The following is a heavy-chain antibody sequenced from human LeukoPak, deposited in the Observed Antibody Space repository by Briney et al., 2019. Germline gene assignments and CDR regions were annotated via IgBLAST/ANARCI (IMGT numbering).Heavy chain of an antibody. D-gene: IGHD1-1*01. CDR2: ISYDGSNK. V-gene: IGHV3-30*04. J-gene: IGHJ4*02. Sequence: GGSLRLSCAASGFTFSSYAMHWVRQAPGKGLEWVAVISYDGSNKYYADSVKGRFTISRDNLKNTLYLQMNSLRAEDTAVYYCARGSRNVMDYWGQGTLVTVSS. CDR3: ARGSRNVMDY. CDR1: GFTFSSYA.